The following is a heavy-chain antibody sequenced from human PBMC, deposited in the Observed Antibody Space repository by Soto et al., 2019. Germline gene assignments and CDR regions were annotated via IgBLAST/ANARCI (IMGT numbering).Heavy chain of an antibody. CDR1: GRSISSYY. D-gene: IGHD6-19*01. Sequence: SETLSLTCTLSGRSISSYYWSWIRQPPGKGLEWIGYIYYSGSTNYNPSLKSRVTISVDTSKNQFSLKLSSVTAADTAVYYCARHFGYSSGWYDYWDQGTRVTVS. V-gene: IGHV4-59*08. CDR2: IYYSGST. CDR3: ARHFGYSSGWYDY. J-gene: IGHJ4*02.